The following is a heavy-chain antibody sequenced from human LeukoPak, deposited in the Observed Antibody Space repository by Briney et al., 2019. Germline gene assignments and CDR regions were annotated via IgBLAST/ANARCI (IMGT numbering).Heavy chain of an antibody. CDR3: ARESTGSYFY. Sequence: PGGSLRLSCAASGFTFSSYSMNWVRQAPGKGLEWVSFISSSSSYIYYADSVKGRFTISRDNAENSLYLQMNSLRAEDTAVYYCARESTGSYFYWGQGTLVTVSS. D-gene: IGHD1-26*01. CDR1: GFTFSSYS. J-gene: IGHJ4*02. V-gene: IGHV3-21*01. CDR2: ISSSSSYI.